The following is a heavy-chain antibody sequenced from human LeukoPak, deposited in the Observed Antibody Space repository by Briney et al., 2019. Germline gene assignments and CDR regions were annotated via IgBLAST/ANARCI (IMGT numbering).Heavy chain of an antibody. CDR1: GGSFSGYY. Sequence: SETLSLTCAVYGGSFSGYYWSWIRQPPGKGLEWIGEINHSGSTNYNPSLKSRVTISVDTSKNQFSPRLNSVTAADTAVYYCARSRAFNSGAFDPWGQGSLVTVSS. CDR2: INHSGST. J-gene: IGHJ5*02. V-gene: IGHV4-34*01. CDR3: ARSRAFNSGAFDP. D-gene: IGHD1-26*01.